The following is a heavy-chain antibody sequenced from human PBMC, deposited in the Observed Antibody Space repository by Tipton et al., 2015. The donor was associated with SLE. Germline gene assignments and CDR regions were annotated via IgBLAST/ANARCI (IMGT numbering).Heavy chain of an antibody. V-gene: IGHV3-23*03. J-gene: IGHJ3*02. D-gene: IGHD3-3*01. CDR3: AKGGSGYQAFDI. CDR1: GFTFSSYA. Sequence: LSLTCAASGFTFSSYAMSWVRQAPGKGLEWVSVIYSGGSSTYYADSVKGRFTISRDNSKNTLYLQMNSLRAEDTAVYYCAKGGSGYQAFDIWGQGTMVTVSS. CDR2: IYSGGSST.